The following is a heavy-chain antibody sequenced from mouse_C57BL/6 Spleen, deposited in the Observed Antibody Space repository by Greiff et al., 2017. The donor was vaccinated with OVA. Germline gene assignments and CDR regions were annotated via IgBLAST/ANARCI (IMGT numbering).Heavy chain of an antibody. CDR2: IYPGDGDT. D-gene: IGHD1-1*01. J-gene: IGHJ1*03. CDR1: GYAFSSSW. Sequence: QVQLQQSGPELVKPGASVKISCKASGYAFSSSWMNWVKQRPGKGLEWIGRIYPGDGDTNYNGKFKGKATLTADKSSSTAYMQLSSLTSEDSAVYFCASEGHYYGSSKGYFDVWGTGTTVTVSS. CDR3: ASEGHYYGSSKGYFDV. V-gene: IGHV1-82*01.